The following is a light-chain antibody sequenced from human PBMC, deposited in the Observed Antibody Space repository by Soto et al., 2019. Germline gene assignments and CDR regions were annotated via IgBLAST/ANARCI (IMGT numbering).Light chain of an antibody. CDR1: RGVSANY. J-gene: IGKJ4*01. CDR2: GAS. CDR3: QQYHTWPIT. Sequence: RESSSLSCRASRGVSANYLAWYQQKPGQAPTLVISGASTGATGIPARFSGSGSGTEFNLTISSLQPEDCAIYYCQQYHTWPITFGGGTKVDIK. V-gene: IGKV3-15*01.